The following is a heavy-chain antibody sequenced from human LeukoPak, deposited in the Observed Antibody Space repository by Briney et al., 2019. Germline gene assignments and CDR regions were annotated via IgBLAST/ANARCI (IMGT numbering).Heavy chain of an antibody. CDR1: GFTFSSYW. CDR3: ARNWGHFDF. J-gene: IGHJ4*02. CDR2: IKEDGSEK. Sequence: PGGSLRLSCAASGFTFSSYWMNWVRQAPGKGLEWVACIKEDGSEKYYVGSVKGRFTVSRDNARQSLFLQMTSLSAEDTAVYYCARNWGHFDFWGQGTLVTVSS. V-gene: IGHV3-7*04. D-gene: IGHD7-27*01.